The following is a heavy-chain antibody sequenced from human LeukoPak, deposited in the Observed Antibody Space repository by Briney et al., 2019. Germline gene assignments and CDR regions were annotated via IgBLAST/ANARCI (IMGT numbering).Heavy chain of an antibody. Sequence: PSETLSLTCAVYGGSFSGYYWSWIRQPPGKGLEWIGEINHSGSTNYNPSLKSRVTISVDTSKNQFSLKLSSVTAADTAVYYCARLLAVAAQAAYWGQGTLVTVSS. D-gene: IGHD6-19*01. CDR2: INHSGST. CDR1: GGSFSGYY. V-gene: IGHV4-34*01. CDR3: ARLLAVAAQAAY. J-gene: IGHJ4*02.